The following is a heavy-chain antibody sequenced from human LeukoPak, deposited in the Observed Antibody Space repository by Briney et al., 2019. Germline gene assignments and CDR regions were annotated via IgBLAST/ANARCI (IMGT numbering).Heavy chain of an antibody. D-gene: IGHD4-17*01. V-gene: IGHV4-59*01. CDR2: IYYSGST. CDR1: GGSISSYY. CDR3: ARWRPAVDYGAGFDY. J-gene: IGHJ4*02. Sequence: PSETLSLTCTVSGGSISSYYWSWIRQPPGKGLEWIGYIYYSGSTNYNPSLKSRVTISVDTSKNQFSLKLSSVTAADTAVYYCARWRPAVDYGAGFDYWGQGTLVTVSS.